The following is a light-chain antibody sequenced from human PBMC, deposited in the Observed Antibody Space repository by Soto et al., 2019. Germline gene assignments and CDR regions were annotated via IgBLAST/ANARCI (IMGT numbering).Light chain of an antibody. CDR1: SSDVGGYNY. Sequence: QSALTQPASVSGSPGQSITISCTGASSDVGGYNYVSWYQQHPGKAPKVIISEVSNRPSGVSNRFSGSKSGNTASLTISGLQAEDEADYYCSSYTSSSTSIVFGTRTKLTVL. J-gene: IGLJ1*01. V-gene: IGLV2-14*01. CDR3: SSYTSSSTSIV. CDR2: EVS.